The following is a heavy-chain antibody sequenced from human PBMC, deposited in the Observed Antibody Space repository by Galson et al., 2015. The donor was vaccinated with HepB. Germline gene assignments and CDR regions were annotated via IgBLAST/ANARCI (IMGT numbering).Heavy chain of an antibody. CDR3: ARPSGGVATIGGGPFDY. D-gene: IGHD5-12*01. V-gene: IGHV3-33*08. CDR1: GFTFSSYG. J-gene: IGHJ4*02. CDR2: IWYDGSNK. Sequence: SLRLSCAASGFTFSSYGMHWVRQAPGKGLEWVAVIWYDGSNKYYADSVKGRFTISRDNSKNTLYLQMNSLRAEDTAVYYCARPSGGVATIGGGPFDYWGQGTLVTVSS.